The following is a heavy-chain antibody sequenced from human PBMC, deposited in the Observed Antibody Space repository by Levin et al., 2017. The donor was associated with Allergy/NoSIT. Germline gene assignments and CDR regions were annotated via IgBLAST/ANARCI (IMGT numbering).Heavy chain of an antibody. CDR3: ARVFGSGILSTNLYYGMDG. Sequence: SCAASGFTFSSYAMHWVRQAPGKGLEWVAVISYDGSNKYYADSVKGRFTISRDNSKNTLYLQMNSLRAEDTAVYYCARVFGSGILSTNLYYGMDGWGQGTTVTVSS. J-gene: IGHJ6*02. V-gene: IGHV3-30*04. CDR2: ISYDGSNK. D-gene: IGHD2-8*01. CDR1: GFTFSSYA.